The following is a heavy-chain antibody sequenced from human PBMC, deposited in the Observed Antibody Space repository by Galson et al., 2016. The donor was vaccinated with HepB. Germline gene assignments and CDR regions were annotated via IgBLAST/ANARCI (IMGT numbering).Heavy chain of an antibody. CDR1: GFTFSSYW. CDR3: ASSVAAAGNWFDP. Sequence: SLRLSCAASGFTFSSYWMHWVRQAPGKGLVWVSRINSDGSSTSYADSVKGRFTISRDNAKNTLYLQMNSLRAEDTAVYHCASSVAAAGNWFDPWGQGTLVTVSS. J-gene: IGHJ5*02. V-gene: IGHV3-74*01. D-gene: IGHD6-13*01. CDR2: INSDGSST.